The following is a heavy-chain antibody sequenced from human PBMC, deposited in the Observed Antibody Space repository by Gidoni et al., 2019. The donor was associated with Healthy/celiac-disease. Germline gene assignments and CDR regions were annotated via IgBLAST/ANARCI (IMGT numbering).Heavy chain of an antibody. CDR3: AKPPMPPYYDILTGYPANMDV. Sequence: EVQLLESGGGLVQPGGSLGLSCAASGLPFRSYAISLVRQAPGKGLEWVSAISGRGGGAYYADSVKGRFTISRDNSKNTLYLQMNSLRAEDTAVYYCAKPPMPPYYDILTGYPANMDVWGKGTTVTVSS. CDR2: ISGRGGGA. V-gene: IGHV3-23*01. D-gene: IGHD3-9*01. J-gene: IGHJ6*03. CDR1: GLPFRSYA.